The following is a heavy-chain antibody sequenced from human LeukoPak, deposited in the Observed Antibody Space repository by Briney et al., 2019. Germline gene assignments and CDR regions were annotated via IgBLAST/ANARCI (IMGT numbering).Heavy chain of an antibody. CDR1: GYTFTGYY. D-gene: IGHD2-8*01. CDR2: INPNSGGT. J-gene: IGHJ4*02. V-gene: IGHV1-2*02. CDR3: ARYEMGLDF. Sequence: ASLKVSCKASGYTFTGYYVHWVRQAPGQGLEWMGWINPNSGGTNYAQKFQGRVTMTRDTSISTAYMELSRLRSDDTAVYYCARYEMGLDFWGQGTLVTVSS.